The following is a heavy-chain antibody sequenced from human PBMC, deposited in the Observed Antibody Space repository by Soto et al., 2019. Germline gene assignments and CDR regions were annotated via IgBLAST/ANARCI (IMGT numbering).Heavy chain of an antibody. CDR3: ANGEGATIYYYGMDI. D-gene: IGHD1-26*01. J-gene: IGHJ6*02. Sequence: GGSLRLSCAASGFTFSAYTMNWVRQAPGEGLEWVSAISSSGSSTYYADSAKGRFTISRDNSKNTLYLQMNSLRAEDTAVYYCANGEGATIYYYGMDIWGQGTTVTVSS. CDR1: GFTFSAYT. V-gene: IGHV3-23*01. CDR2: ISSSGSST.